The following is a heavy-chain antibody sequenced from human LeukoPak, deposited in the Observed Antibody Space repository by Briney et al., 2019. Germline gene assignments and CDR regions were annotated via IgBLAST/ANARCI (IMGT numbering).Heavy chain of an antibody. J-gene: IGHJ6*02. CDR1: GGSISSGSFY. V-gene: IGHV4-39*01. D-gene: IGHD3-16*01. CDR3: ARLMALYGTFWGGMDV. Sequence: SETLSLTCTLSGGSISSGSFYWGWIRQPPGKGPEWIGTIYFVGSTYYNPSLNSRLTISVDTSENRFSLKLSSVTAADTAVYFRARLMALYGTFWGGMDVWGQGTTVTVSS. CDR2: IYFVGST.